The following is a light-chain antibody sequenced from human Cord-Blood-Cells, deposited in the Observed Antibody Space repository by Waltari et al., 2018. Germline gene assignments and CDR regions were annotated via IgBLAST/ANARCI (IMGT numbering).Light chain of an antibody. Sequence: QSALTQPASVSGSPGQSITISCPGTSSAVGRYNLSPWYQQHPGKAPKLMIYEGSKRPSGVSNRFSGSKSGNTASLTISGLQAEDEADYYCCSYAGSSTFGVVFGGGTKLTVL. CDR1: SSAVGRYNL. V-gene: IGLV2-23*03. CDR2: EGS. J-gene: IGLJ2*01. CDR3: CSYAGSSTFGVV.